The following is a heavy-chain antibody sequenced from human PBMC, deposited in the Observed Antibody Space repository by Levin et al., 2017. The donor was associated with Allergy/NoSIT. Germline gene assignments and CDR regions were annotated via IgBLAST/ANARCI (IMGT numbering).Heavy chain of an antibody. Sequence: KISCKASGGTFSSYAISWVRQAPGQGLEWMGRIIPILGIANYAQKFQGRVTITADKSTSTAYMELSSLRSEDTAVYYCARDSCSSTSCYYYYYYYMDVWGKGTTVTVSS. CDR2: IIPILGIA. V-gene: IGHV1-69*04. CDR1: GGTFSSYA. J-gene: IGHJ6*03. CDR3: ARDSCSSTSCYYYYYYYMDV. D-gene: IGHD2-2*01.